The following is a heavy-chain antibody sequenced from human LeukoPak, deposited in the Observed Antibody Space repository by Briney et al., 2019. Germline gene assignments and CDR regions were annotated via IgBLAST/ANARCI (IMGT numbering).Heavy chain of an antibody. CDR2: IYYSTNT. CDR1: GDSINRSSNY. Sequence: PSETLSLTCTVSGDSINRSSNYWGWIRQLPGKGLEWIGSIYYSTNTYYNPSLKSRVAMSVDTSKNQFSLRLRSVTAADTAVYYCARVPLYKMDRSNYYYGLTYFDYWGQGTLVTVSS. J-gene: IGHJ4*02. V-gene: IGHV4-39*01. CDR3: ARVPLYKMDRSNYYYGLTYFDY. D-gene: IGHD3-22*01.